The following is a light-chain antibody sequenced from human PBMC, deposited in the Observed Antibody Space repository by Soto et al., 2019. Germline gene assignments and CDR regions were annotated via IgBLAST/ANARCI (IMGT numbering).Light chain of an antibody. CDR2: DVT. V-gene: IGLV2-11*01. J-gene: IGLJ1*01. CDR3: CSYAGGYIYL. CDR1: GNDVGAYNY. Sequence: QSVLTQPRSVSGSPGQSVTISCTGTGNDVGAYNYGSWYQQHPGRPPKLMIYDVTKWPSGVPERFSGSKSGNTASLTISGLQAEDEADYFCCSYAGGYIYLFGTGTKVTVL.